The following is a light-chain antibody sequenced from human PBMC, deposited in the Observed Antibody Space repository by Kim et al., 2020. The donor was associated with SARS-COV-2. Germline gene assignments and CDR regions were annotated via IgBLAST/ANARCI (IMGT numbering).Light chain of an antibody. CDR1: NSSSTY. V-gene: IGKV1-39*01. Sequence: SVGESVAITSRASNSSSTYLYWYSQQRRKTPQLFLYAAASGLSGVASMFCSSGCGTDVTLIIISRLPAEVAAYYCHQSYNTHPITFGRGTRVEIK. CDR3: HQSYNTHPIT. J-gene: IGKJ5*01. CDR2: AAA.